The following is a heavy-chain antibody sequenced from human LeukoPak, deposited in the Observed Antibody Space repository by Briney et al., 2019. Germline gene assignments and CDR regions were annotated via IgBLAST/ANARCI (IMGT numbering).Heavy chain of an antibody. CDR3: ARLRAGLLWFGRHFDY. Sequence: SETLSLTCSVSDDSITMYYWTWIRQPPGKGLEWIGEINHSGSTNYNPSLKSRVTISVDTSKNQFSLKLSSVTAADTAVYYCARLRAGLLWFGRHFDYWGQGTLVTVSS. V-gene: IGHV4-34*01. J-gene: IGHJ4*02. D-gene: IGHD3-10*01. CDR2: INHSGST. CDR1: DDSITMYY.